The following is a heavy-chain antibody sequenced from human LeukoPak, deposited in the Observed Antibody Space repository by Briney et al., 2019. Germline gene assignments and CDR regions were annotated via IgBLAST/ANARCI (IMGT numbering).Heavy chain of an antibody. CDR1: GFTFSSYA. D-gene: IGHD3-10*01. CDR3: AKGTYASGSYSFDY. CDR2: ISGSGGST. J-gene: IGHJ4*02. Sequence: PGGSLRLSCAASGFTFSSYAMDWVRQAPGKGLEWVSTISGSGGSTYYADSVKGRFTISRDNSNHTLYLQMNSLQAEDTAVYYCAKGTYASGSYSFDYWGQGTLVTVSS. V-gene: IGHV3-23*01.